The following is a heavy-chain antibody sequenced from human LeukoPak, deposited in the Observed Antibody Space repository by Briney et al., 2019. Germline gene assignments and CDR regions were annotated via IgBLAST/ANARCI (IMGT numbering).Heavy chain of an antibody. CDR2: INPNSGGT. Sequence: ASVKVSRKASGYTFTGHYMHWVRQGPGQGLEWMGWINPNSGGTNYAQKFQGRVTMTRDTSISTAYMELSRLRSDDTAVYYCARARRDSSGYYYVLLDYWGQGTLVTVSS. J-gene: IGHJ4*02. CDR3: ARARRDSSGYYYVLLDY. CDR1: GYTFTGHY. D-gene: IGHD3-22*01. V-gene: IGHV1-2*02.